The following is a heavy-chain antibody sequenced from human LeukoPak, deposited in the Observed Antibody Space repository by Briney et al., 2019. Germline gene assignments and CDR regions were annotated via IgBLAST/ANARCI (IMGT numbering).Heavy chain of an antibody. J-gene: IGHJ4*02. D-gene: IGHD1-26*01. CDR3: AKSGGYGLTDY. Sequence: PSETLSLTCAVYGGSFSGYYWTWIRQPPGKGLEWIGEIHHSGSTNYNPSLRSRVTISVDTSKNQISLRLNSVTAADTAMYYCAKSGGYGLTDYWGQGTLVTVSS. V-gene: IGHV4-34*01. CDR1: GGSFSGYY. CDR2: IHHSGST.